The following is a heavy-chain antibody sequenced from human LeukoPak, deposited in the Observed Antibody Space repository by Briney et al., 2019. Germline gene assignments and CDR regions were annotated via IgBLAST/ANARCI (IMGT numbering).Heavy chain of an antibody. D-gene: IGHD5-12*01. J-gene: IGHJ3*02. V-gene: IGHV4-59*08. Sequence: PSETLSLTCTVSGGSISGYYWSWIRQPPGKGLEWIAYIYYSGSTNYNPSLKSRVTISVDTSKNQFSLKLSSVTAADTAVYYCARALLLLVASGSGDAFDIWGQGTMVTVSS. CDR3: ARALLLLVASGSGDAFDI. CDR1: GGSISGYY. CDR2: IYYSGST.